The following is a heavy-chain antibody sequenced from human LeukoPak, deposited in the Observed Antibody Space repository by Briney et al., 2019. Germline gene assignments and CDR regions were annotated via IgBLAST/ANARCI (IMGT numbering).Heavy chain of an antibody. CDR3: TRLLYYYDSTIYQRYFDY. V-gene: IGHV3-53*01. J-gene: IGHJ4*02. CDR1: GFTVSSNY. Sequence: GGSLRLSCAASGFTVSSNYMNWVRQAPGKGLEWVSIIYSGGNTYYADSVKGRFTISRDNSQNTLYLQMNSLRPEDTAVYYCTRLLYYYDSTIYQRYFDYWGQGTLVTVSS. D-gene: IGHD3-22*01. CDR2: IYSGGNT.